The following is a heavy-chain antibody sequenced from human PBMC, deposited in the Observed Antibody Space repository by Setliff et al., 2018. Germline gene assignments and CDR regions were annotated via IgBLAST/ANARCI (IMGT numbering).Heavy chain of an antibody. Sequence: SVKVSCKASGGTFSSYGISWVRQAPGQGLEWMGGTIPIVGTTTYAQKFQGRVTITTDESTSTGYMELSSLRSEDTAVYFCARESGVVVTTTNYYYYMDVWGEGTTVTVSS. J-gene: IGHJ6*03. CDR1: GGTFSSYG. V-gene: IGHV1-69*05. CDR2: TIPIVGTT. CDR3: ARESGVVVTTTNYYYYMDV. D-gene: IGHD2-21*02.